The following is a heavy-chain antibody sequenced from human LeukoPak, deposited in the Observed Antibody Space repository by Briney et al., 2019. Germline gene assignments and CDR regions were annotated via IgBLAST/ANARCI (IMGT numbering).Heavy chain of an antibody. CDR1: GGSISSYY. CDR3: AKDIGRYSSGWYYFDY. Sequence: PSETLSLTCTVSGGSISSYYWSWIRQPPGKGLEWIGYIYYSGSTNYNPSLKSRVTISVDTSKNQFSLKLSSVTAADTAVYYCAKDIGRYSSGWYYFDYWGQGTLVTVSS. D-gene: IGHD6-19*01. V-gene: IGHV4-59*01. CDR2: IYYSGST. J-gene: IGHJ4*02.